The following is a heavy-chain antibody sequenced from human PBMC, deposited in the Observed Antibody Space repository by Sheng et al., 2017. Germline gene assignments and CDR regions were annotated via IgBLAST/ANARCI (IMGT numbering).Heavy chain of an antibody. D-gene: IGHD6-13*01. CDR1: GGSFSGYY. CDR3: ARQIGSGSWYPYNWFDP. Sequence: QVQLQQWGAGLLKPSETLSLTCAVYGGSFSGYYWSWIRQPPGKGLEWIGEINHSGSTNYNPSLKSRVTISVDTSKNQFSLKLSSVTAADTAVYYCARQIGSGSWYPYNWFDPWGQGTLVTVSS. CDR2: INHSGST. J-gene: IGHJ5*02. V-gene: IGHV4-34*01.